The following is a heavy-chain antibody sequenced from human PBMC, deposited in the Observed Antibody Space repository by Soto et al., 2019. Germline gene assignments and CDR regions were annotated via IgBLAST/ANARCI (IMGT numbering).Heavy chain of an antibody. J-gene: IGHJ6*02. CDR3: ARDIVVVLGATPLDGMDV. V-gene: IGHV6-1*01. Sequence: QVQLQQSGPGLVKPSQTLSLTCAISGDSVSSNSAAWNWIRQSPSRGLEWLGRTYYRSKWYNDYAVSVKSRITINPDTSKNQFSLQLNSVTPEDTAVYYCARDIVVVLGATPLDGMDVWGQGTTVTVSS. CDR1: GDSVSSNSAA. D-gene: IGHD2-15*01. CDR2: TYYRSKWYN.